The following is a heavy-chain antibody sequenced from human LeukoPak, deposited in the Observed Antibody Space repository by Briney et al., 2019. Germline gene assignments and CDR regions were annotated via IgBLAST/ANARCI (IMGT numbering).Heavy chain of an antibody. J-gene: IGHJ5*02. Sequence: GGSLRLSCAASGFTFSSYEMTWVRQGPGKGLEWVANIKQDGSEKYYVDSVKGRFTISRDNAQNSLYLLMNSLRAEDTAVYYCARSNREFASGSGDLWGQGTLVTVSS. CDR2: IKQDGSEK. CDR1: GFTFSSYE. D-gene: IGHD3-10*01. CDR3: ARSNREFASGSGDL. V-gene: IGHV3-7*05.